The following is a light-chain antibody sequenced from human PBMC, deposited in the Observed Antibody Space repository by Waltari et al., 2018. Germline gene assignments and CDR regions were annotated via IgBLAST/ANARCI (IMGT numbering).Light chain of an antibody. V-gene: IGLV2-23*01. CDR1: SSDVGSYNL. J-gene: IGLJ3*02. Sequence: QPALTQPASVSGSPGQSITISCTGTSSDVGSYNLVSWYHQHPAKAPKLMIYEDNKRPSGVSNRFSGSKSGNTASLTISGLQAEDEADYYCCSYAGSAIWVFGGGTKLTVL. CDR3: CSYAGSAIWV. CDR2: EDN.